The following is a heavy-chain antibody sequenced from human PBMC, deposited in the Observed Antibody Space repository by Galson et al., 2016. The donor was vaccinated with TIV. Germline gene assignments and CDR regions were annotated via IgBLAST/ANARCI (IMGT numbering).Heavy chain of an antibody. Sequence: SLRLSCAASGFTFSDHYMDWVRQAPGKGLVWLGRISNKASRNTKEYAASVKVRFTGSKDDTKNSLYLQMHRLKTEDTAVYYCVRDAWGLSDHCGEGTLVTVSS. CDR3: VRDAWGLSDH. J-gene: IGHJ4*02. CDR2: ISNKASRNTK. D-gene: IGHD7-27*01. V-gene: IGHV3-72*01. CDR1: GFTFSDHY.